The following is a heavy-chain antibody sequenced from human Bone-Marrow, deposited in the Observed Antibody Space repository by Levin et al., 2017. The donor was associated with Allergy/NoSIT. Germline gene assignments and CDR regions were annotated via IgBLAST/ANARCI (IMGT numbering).Heavy chain of an antibody. Sequence: PGGSLRLSCAASGFTFSDYYMSWIRQAPGKGLEWVSYISGSGSTIYYADPVRGRFTISRDNAKNSLFLQMKNLRAEDTAVYYCARDLLFVSSGDDFWGQGTLVTVSS. CDR1: GFTFSDYY. J-gene: IGHJ4*02. D-gene: IGHD3-3*01. CDR3: ARDLLFVSSGDDF. CDR2: ISGSGSTI. V-gene: IGHV3-11*01.